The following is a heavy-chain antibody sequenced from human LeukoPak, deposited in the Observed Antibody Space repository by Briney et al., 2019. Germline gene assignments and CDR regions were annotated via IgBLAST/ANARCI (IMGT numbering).Heavy chain of an antibody. CDR3: ARLNEEDNGWSSLFDY. D-gene: IGHD6-19*01. J-gene: IGHJ4*02. CDR1: GYTFTSYA. V-gene: IGHV1-3*01. CDR2: INAGNGNT. Sequence: ASVKVSCKASGYTFTSYAMHWVRQAPGQRLEWMRWINAGNGNTKYSQKFQGRVTITRDTSASTAYMELSSLRSEDTAVYYCARLNEEDNGWSSLFDYWGQGTLVTVSS.